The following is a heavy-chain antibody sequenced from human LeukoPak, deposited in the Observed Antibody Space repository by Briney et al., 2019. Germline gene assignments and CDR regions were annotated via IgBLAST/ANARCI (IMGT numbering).Heavy chain of an antibody. Sequence: SETLSLTCTVSGGPISSYYWSWIRQPPGKGLEWIGYIYYSGSTNYNPSLKSRVTISVDTSKNQFSLKLSSVTAADTAVYYCARTTVVMRYFDYWGQGTLVTVSS. J-gene: IGHJ4*02. V-gene: IGHV4-59*12. CDR1: GGPISSYY. CDR2: IYYSGST. CDR3: ARTTVVMRYFDY. D-gene: IGHD4-23*01.